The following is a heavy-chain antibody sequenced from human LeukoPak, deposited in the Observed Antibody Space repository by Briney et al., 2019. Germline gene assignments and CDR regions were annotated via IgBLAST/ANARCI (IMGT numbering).Heavy chain of an antibody. D-gene: IGHD4-23*01. CDR2: IGRDGSER. V-gene: IGHV3-7*01. CDR3: APPKQTRNSGSRWYHAL. CDR1: GFPVGSCS. J-gene: IGHJ2*01. Sequence: HPGGSLRLSCIAAGFPVGSCSMGWVRQAPGEGLEWLANIGRDGSERLYVDSVKGRFTISRDNAQNSLYPQMNSLGDEDTAVYYCAPPKQTRNSGSRWYHALWGRGTMVTVSS.